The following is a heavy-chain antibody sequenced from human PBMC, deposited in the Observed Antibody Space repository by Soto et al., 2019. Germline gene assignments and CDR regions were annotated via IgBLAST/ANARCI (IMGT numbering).Heavy chain of an antibody. CDR1: GFTFSRYA. CDR3: VKATGGGETSYYYYYGMDV. J-gene: IGHJ6*02. V-gene: IGHV3-64D*06. D-gene: IGHD4-17*01. CDR2: ISSNGGST. Sequence: PGGSLRLSCSASGFTFSRYAMHWVRQAPGKGLEYVSAISSNGGSTYYADSVKGRFTISRDNSKNTLYPQMSSLRAEDTAVYYCVKATGGGETSYYYYYGMDVWGQGTTVTVSS.